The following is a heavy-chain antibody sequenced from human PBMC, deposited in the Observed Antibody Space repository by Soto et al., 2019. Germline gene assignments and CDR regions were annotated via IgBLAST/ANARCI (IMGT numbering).Heavy chain of an antibody. CDR1: GGSISSYY. D-gene: IGHD2-15*01. Sequence: SETLSLTCTVSGGSISSYYWSWLRQPPGKGLEWIGYIYYSGSTNYNPSLKSRVTISVDTSKNQFSLKLSSVTAADTAVYYCARGPMPGYCSGGTCYYYYYMDVWGKGTTVTSP. J-gene: IGHJ6*03. CDR2: IYYSGST. CDR3: ARGPMPGYCSGGTCYYYYYMDV. V-gene: IGHV4-59*01.